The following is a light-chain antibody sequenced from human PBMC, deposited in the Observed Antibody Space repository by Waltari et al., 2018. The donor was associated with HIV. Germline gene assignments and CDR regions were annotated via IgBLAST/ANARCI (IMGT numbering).Light chain of an antibody. CDR1: SSNIGNDT. V-gene: IGLV1-47*01. CDR3: VGWDASLSAYV. CDR2: TNI. Sequence: QSVLTQPPSASGTPGQRVTISCSGRSSNIGNDTVHWYQQLPGTTPKLLIYTNIQRPSGVPDRFAGSKSGTSAYLAISGLRSEDEADYYCVGWDASLSAYVFGAGTKVTVL. J-gene: IGLJ1*01.